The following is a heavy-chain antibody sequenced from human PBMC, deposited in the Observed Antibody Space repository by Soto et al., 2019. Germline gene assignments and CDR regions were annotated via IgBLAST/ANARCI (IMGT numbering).Heavy chain of an antibody. Sequence: ASVKVSCKASGYTFTRYDINWVRQATGQGLEWMGWMNPNSGNTGYAQKFQGRVTMTRNTSISTAYMELSSLRSEDTAVYYCARVISSTSRQGYYYYYMDVWGKGTTVTVSS. CDR1: GYTFTRYD. V-gene: IGHV1-8*01. J-gene: IGHJ6*03. D-gene: IGHD2-2*01. CDR2: MNPNSGNT. CDR3: ARVISSTSRQGYYYYYMDV.